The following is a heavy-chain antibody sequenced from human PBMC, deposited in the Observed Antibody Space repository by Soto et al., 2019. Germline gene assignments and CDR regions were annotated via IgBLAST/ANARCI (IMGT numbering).Heavy chain of an antibody. CDR2: INPNSGGT. Sequence: QVQLVQSGAEVKKPGASVKVSCKASGYTFTGYYMYWVRQAPGQGPEWMGWINPNSGGTNYAQKFQGWVTMTRDTSISTAYMELSRLRSDDTAVYYCARGDPLGYGDYEDYYYYYGMDVWGQGTTVTVSS. V-gene: IGHV1-2*04. J-gene: IGHJ6*02. D-gene: IGHD4-17*01. CDR3: ARGDPLGYGDYEDYYYYYGMDV. CDR1: GYTFTGYY.